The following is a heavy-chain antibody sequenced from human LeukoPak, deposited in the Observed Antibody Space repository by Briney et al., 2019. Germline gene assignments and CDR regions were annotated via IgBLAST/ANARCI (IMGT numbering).Heavy chain of an antibody. J-gene: IGHJ4*02. D-gene: IGHD4-17*01. CDR1: GFTFDDYG. Sequence: PGGSLRLSCAASGFTFDDYGMSWVRQAPGKGLEWVSGIIWSGGSTGYADSVKGRFTISRDNSQNTLYLQMNSLSPEDTAVYYCAKGGASVTRYVDYWGQGTLVTVSS. CDR2: IIWSGGST. V-gene: IGHV3-20*04. CDR3: AKGGASVTRYVDY.